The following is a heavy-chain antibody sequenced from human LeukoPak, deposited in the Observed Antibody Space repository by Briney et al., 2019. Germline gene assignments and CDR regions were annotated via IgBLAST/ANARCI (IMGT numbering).Heavy chain of an antibody. Sequence: GGSLTLSCAASGFTFSSYWMHWVRQAPGKGLVWVSRINENGRTTSYADSVKGRFTISRDNAKNTVYLQMTSLRAEDTAIYYCARDLTMLGTPGDDFDYWGQGSLVTVSS. V-gene: IGHV3-74*01. J-gene: IGHJ4*02. CDR2: INENGRTT. CDR1: GFTFSSYW. D-gene: IGHD3-3*01. CDR3: ARDLTMLGTPGDDFDY.